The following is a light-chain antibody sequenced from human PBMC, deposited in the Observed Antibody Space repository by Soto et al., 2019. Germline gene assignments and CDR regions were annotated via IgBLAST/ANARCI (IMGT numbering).Light chain of an antibody. CDR3: QKYGSSPWK. Sequence: EIVITHSPFTLSLSPVERATLSFTASQSVSSGFLAWYQQKPGQAPRLLIYGASSRATGIPDRFSGSGSGTDFTLTISRLEPEDFAVYYCQKYGSSPWKFGQGTKVDIK. CDR2: GAS. J-gene: IGKJ1*01. CDR1: QSVSSGF. V-gene: IGKV3-20*01.